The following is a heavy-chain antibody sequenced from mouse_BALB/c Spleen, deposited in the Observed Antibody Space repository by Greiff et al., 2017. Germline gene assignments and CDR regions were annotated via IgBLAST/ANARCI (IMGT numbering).Heavy chain of an antibody. D-gene: IGHD1-1*01. Sequence: VQLQQSGAELMKPGASVKISCKATGYTFSSYWIEWVKQRPGHGLEWIGEILPGSGSTNYNEKFKGKATFTADTSSNTAYMQLSSLTSEDSAVYYCARRGFYEDYYAMDYWGQGTSVTVSS. CDR3: ARRGFYEDYYAMDY. CDR2: ILPGSGST. CDR1: GYTFSSYW. V-gene: IGHV1-9*01. J-gene: IGHJ4*01.